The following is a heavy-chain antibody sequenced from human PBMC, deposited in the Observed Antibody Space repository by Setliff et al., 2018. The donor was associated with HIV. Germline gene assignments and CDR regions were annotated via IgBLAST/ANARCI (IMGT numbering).Heavy chain of an antibody. V-gene: IGHV1-18*01. Sequence: ASVKVSCKASGYTFTSHGISWVRQAPGQGLEWMGWISTYNDNTNYAQKLQGRVTMTTETSTSTAYMELRSLRTDDAAVYYCARHDGLRSVHGAFGIWGQGTMVTVS. CDR3: ARHDGLRSVHGAFGI. D-gene: IGHD4-17*01. CDR1: GYTFTSHG. J-gene: IGHJ3*02. CDR2: ISTYNDNT.